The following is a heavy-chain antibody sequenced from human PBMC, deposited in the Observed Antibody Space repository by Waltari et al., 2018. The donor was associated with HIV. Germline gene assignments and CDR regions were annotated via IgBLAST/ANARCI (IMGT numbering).Heavy chain of an antibody. D-gene: IGHD3-22*01. Sequence: QVQLQESGPGLVKPSETLSLTCKVSASSVSSGYYWDWIRQPPGKGREWICCIYRSGTTCSNPSFKSRVTILVNMSKNQFSLKWSSVTAADTAVYYCARDQDYYDSSGYTCYAFDMWCPGTMVTVSS. J-gene: IGHJ3*02. CDR3: ARDQDYYDSSGYTCYAFDM. CDR1: ASSVSSGYY. V-gene: IGHV4-38-2*02. CDR2: IYRSGTT.